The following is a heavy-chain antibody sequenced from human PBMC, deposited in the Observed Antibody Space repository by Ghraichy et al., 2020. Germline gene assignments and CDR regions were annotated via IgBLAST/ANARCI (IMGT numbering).Heavy chain of an antibody. J-gene: IGHJ6*02. CDR3: AKDWGKYSSSWYSGYYYYGMDV. V-gene: IGHV3-33*06. D-gene: IGHD6-13*01. Sequence: GGSLRLSCAASGFTFSSYGMHWVRQAPGKGLEWVAVIWYDGSNKYYADSVKGRFTISRDNSKNTLYLQMNSLRAEDTAVYYCAKDWGKYSSSWYSGYYYYGMDVWGQGTTVTVSS. CDR1: GFTFSSYG. CDR2: IWYDGSNK.